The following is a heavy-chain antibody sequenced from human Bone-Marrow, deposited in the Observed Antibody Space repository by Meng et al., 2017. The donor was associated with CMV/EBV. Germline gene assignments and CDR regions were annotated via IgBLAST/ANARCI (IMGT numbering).Heavy chain of an antibody. CDR1: GYTFTGYY. V-gene: IGHV1-2*02. CDR2: INPNSGGT. J-gene: IGHJ6*02. D-gene: IGHD3-3*01. CDR3: ARGVGGRNGQVGWLPSHPGYGMDV. Sequence: ASVKVSCKASGYTFTGYYMHWVRQAPGQGLEWMGWINPNSGGTNYAQKFQGRVTMTRDTSISTAYMELSRLRSDDMAVYYCARGVGGRNGQVGWLPSHPGYGMDVWGQGTTVTVPS.